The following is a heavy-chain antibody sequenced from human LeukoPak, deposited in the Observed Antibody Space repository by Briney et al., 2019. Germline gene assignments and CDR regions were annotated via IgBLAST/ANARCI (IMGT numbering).Heavy chain of an antibody. V-gene: IGHV3-15*01. CDR1: GFTFKDKW. CDR3: TTEPRY. J-gene: IGHJ4*02. Sequence: PGGSLRLSCTASGFTFKDKWMGWVRQAPGKGLEWLGRIKSRREGLTTDYTAPVKGRFTISRDDSRNTLYLQMNSLESDDSGTYYCTTEPRYGGQGTLITVS. CDR2: IKSRREGLTT.